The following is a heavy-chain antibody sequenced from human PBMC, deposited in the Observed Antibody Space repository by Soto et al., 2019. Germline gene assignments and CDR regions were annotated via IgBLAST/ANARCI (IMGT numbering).Heavy chain of an antibody. V-gene: IGHV5-51*01. CDR1: GYSFTSYW. Sequence: GESLKISCKGSGYSFTSYWIGWVRQMPGKGLEWMGIIYPGDSDTRYSPSFQGQVTISADKSISTAYLQWSSLKASDTAMYYCARGGHSSSSAYYYYGMDVWGQGTTVTVSS. CDR2: IYPGDSDT. CDR3: ARGGHSSSSAYYYYGMDV. J-gene: IGHJ6*02. D-gene: IGHD6-6*01.